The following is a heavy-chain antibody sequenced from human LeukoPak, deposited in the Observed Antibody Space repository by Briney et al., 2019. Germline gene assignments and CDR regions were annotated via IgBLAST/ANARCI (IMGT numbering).Heavy chain of an antibody. D-gene: IGHD2/OR15-2a*01. V-gene: IGHV6-1*01. CDR3: VRKLSGAFDI. J-gene: IGHJ3*02. CDR2: TYYRSKWGN. Sequence: SQTLSLTCAISGDSVSANNAAWNWIRQSPSRGLEWLGRTYYRSKWGNDYAVSVKSRITINPDTSKNQFSLQLNSVIPEDTAVYYCVRKLSGAFDIWGQGTMVTVSS. CDR1: GDSVSANNAA.